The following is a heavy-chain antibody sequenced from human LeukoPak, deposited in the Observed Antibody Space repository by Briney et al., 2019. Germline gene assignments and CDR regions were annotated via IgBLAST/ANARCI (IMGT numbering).Heavy chain of an antibody. CDR3: ARHGYGDYVGSYYFDY. CDR1: GVSISIYY. D-gene: IGHD4-17*01. Sequence: SETLSLTCTVSGVSISIYYWSWIRQPPGKGLEWIGYIYNSESTNYNPSLKSRVTISVDTSKNQFSLKLSSVTAADTAVYYCARHGYGDYVGSYYFDYWGQGTLVTVSS. J-gene: IGHJ4*02. V-gene: IGHV4-59*08. CDR2: IYNSEST.